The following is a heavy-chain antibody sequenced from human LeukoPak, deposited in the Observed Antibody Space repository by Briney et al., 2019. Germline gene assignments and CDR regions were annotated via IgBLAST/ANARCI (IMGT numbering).Heavy chain of an antibody. V-gene: IGHV1-69*04. J-gene: IGHJ4*02. Sequence: ASVKVSCKASGGTFSSYAISWVRQAPGQGLEWMGRIIPILGVANYAQKFQGRVTITADKSTNTAYMELRSLRSEDTAVYYCARFIQRGYSYDSFDYWGQGTLVTVSS. CDR2: IIPILGVA. CDR3: ARFIQRGYSYDSFDY. D-gene: IGHD5-18*01. CDR1: GGTFSSYA.